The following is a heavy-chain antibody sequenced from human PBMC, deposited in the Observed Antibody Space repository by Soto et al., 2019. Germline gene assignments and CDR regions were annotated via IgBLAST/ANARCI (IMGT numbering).Heavy chain of an antibody. J-gene: IGHJ6*03. V-gene: IGHV1-8*01. Sequence: ASVKVSCKASGYTFTSYDINWVRQATGQGLEWMGWMNPNSGNTGYAQKFQGRVTMTRNTSISTAYMELSSLRSEDTAVYYCARFHGDYEGGYYYYYMDVWGKGTTVTVSS. CDR3: ARFHGDYEGGYYYYYMDV. D-gene: IGHD4-17*01. CDR1: GYTFTSYD. CDR2: MNPNSGNT.